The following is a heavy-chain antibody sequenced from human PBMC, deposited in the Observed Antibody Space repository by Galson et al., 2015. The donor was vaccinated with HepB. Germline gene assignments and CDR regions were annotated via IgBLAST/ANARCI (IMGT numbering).Heavy chain of an antibody. J-gene: IGHJ4*02. V-gene: IGHV3-11*06. Sequence: LRLSCAASGFTFSDYYMSWIRQAPGKGLEWVSYISSSSSYTNYADSVKGRFTISRDNAKNSLYLQMNSLRAEDTAVYYCARVSRKYSYGAIDYWGQGTLVTVSS. CDR3: ARVSRKYSYGAIDY. CDR2: ISSSSSYT. D-gene: IGHD5-18*01. CDR1: GFTFSDYY.